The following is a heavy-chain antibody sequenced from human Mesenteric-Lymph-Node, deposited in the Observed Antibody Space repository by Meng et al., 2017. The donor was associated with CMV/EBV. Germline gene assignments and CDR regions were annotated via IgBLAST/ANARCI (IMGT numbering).Heavy chain of an antibody. D-gene: IGHD4-11*01. Sequence: SETLSLTCTVSGGSISSSSYYWSWIRQPPGKGLEWIGYIYYSGSTNYNPSLKSRVTISVDTSKNQFSLKLSSVTAADTAVYYCARDRGDMTTVTRADYWGQGTLVTVSS. J-gene: IGHJ4*02. CDR1: GGSISSSSYY. V-gene: IGHV4-61*01. CDR2: IYYSGST. CDR3: ARDRGDMTTVTRADY.